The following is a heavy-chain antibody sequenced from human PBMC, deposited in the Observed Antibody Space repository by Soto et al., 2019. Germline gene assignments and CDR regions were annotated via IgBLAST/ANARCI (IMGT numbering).Heavy chain of an antibody. D-gene: IGHD3-10*01. CDR1: GYTFTSYG. Sequence: GASVKVSCKASGYTFTSYGISWVRQAPGQGLEWMGWISAYNGNTNYAQKLQGRVTMTTDTSTSTAYMELRSLRSDDTAVYYCAKDYGSGSYYYYYYYMDVWGKGTTVTVSS. J-gene: IGHJ6*03. CDR2: ISAYNGNT. CDR3: AKDYGSGSYYYYYYYMDV. V-gene: IGHV1-18*01.